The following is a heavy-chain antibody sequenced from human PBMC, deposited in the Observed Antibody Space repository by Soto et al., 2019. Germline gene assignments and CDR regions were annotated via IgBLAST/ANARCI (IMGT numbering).Heavy chain of an antibody. J-gene: IGHJ4*02. D-gene: IGHD6-13*01. Sequence: GGSLRLSCVASGFTFSSYAMHWVRQAPGKGLEWVAVISYDGSNKYYADSVKGRFTISRDNSKNTLYLQMNSLRAEDTAVYYCARGNKYPRQQLSPPLEWGQGTLVTVSS. V-gene: IGHV3-30-3*01. CDR3: ARGNKYPRQQLSPPLE. CDR1: GFTFSSYA. CDR2: ISYDGSNK.